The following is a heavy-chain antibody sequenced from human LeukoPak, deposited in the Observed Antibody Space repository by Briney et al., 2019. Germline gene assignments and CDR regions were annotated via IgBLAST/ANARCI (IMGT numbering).Heavy chain of an antibody. J-gene: IGHJ4*02. CDR1: GGSISSSSYY. Sequence: SETLSLTCTVSGGSISSSSYYWGWIRQPPGKGLEWIGGFYYSGSTYYNPSLNSRVTMSVDTSKNQFSLKLSSVTAADTAVYYCASSGSTGLLYFDYWGQGTLVTVSS. CDR2: FYYSGST. CDR3: ASSGSTGLLYFDY. V-gene: IGHV4-39*01. D-gene: IGHD3-10*01.